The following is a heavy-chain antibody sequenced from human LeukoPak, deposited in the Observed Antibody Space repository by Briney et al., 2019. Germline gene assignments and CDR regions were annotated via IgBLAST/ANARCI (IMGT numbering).Heavy chain of an antibody. V-gene: IGHV5-51*01. CDR2: IYPGDSDT. D-gene: IGHD3-22*01. J-gene: IGHJ6*02. Sequence: GESLKIPCKGSGYSFTSYWIGWVRQMPGKGLEWMGIIYPGDSDTRYSPSFQGQVTTSADKSISTAYLQWSSLKASDTAMYYCARHGYYDSSGYYDYYYYYGMDVWGQGTTVTVSS. CDR3: ARHGYYDSSGYYDYYYYYGMDV. CDR1: GYSFTSYW.